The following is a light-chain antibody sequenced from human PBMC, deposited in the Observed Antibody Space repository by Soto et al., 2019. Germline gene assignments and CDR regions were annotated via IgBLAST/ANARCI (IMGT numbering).Light chain of an antibody. CDR2: DAS. CDR1: QSASSY. Sequence: EIVLTQSPATLSLSPGERATLSCRASQSASSYLAWYQQKPGQAPRLLIYDASTRATGIPDRFSGSGSGSDFTLTISRLEPEDFAVYYCQQYGSSPALFTFGPGTKVDIK. CDR3: QQYGSSPALFT. V-gene: IGKV3-20*01. J-gene: IGKJ3*01.